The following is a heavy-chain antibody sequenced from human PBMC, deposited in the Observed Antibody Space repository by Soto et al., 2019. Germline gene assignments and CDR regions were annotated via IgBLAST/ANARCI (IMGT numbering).Heavy chain of an antibody. CDR2: INPNSGGT. J-gene: IGHJ4*02. CDR1: GYTFTGYY. V-gene: IGHV1-2*04. Sequence: ASVKVSCKASGYTFTGYYMHWVRQAPGQGLEWMGWINPNSGGTNYAQKFQGWVTMTRDTSISTAYMELSRLRSEDTAVYYCTREAVADRVTDYWGQGTLVTVSS. D-gene: IGHD6-19*01. CDR3: TREAVADRVTDY.